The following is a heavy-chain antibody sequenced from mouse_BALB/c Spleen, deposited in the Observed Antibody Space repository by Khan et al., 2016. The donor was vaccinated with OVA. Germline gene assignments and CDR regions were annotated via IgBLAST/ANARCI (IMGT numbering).Heavy chain of an antibody. D-gene: IGHD1-1*01. V-gene: IGHV1S137*01. CDR1: GYTFTEYA. CDR2: ISTNYGDA. Sequence: QVQLQQSGTDLVRPGVSVKISCKGSGYTFTEYAMNWVKESHEKSLEWIGVISTNYGDARYNQKFKGKATMTVDQSSSTAYMELARLTSEDSAIYYCARDGSRSLFAYWGQGTLVTVSA. CDR3: ARDGSRSLFAY. J-gene: IGHJ3*01.